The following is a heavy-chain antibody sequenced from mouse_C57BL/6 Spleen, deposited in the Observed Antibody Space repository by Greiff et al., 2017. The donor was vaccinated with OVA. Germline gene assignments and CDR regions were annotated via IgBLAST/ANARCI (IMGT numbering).Heavy chain of an antibody. J-gene: IGHJ1*03. CDR3: ARGYYGSSGYWYFDV. Sequence: EVQVVEPGGGLVKPGGSLKLSCAASGFTFSDYGMHWVRQAPEKGLEWVAYISSGSSTIYYADTVKGRFTISRDNAKNTLFLQMTSLMSADTAMYYCARGYYGSSGYWYFDVWGTGTTVTVSS. D-gene: IGHD1-1*01. CDR1: GFTFSDYG. CDR2: ISSGSSTI. V-gene: IGHV5-17*01.